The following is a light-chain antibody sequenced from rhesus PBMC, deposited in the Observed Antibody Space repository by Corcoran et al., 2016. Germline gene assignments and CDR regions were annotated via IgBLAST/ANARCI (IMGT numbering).Light chain of an antibody. Sequence: DIQMTQSPSSLSASVGDRVTITCRASQGISSYLAWYQQKPGKAPKPLIYYASNLESGVPSRFSGSISGTEFTLTISSLQPEDFATYYCQQYKSDPRTFGQGTKVEIK. CDR3: QQYKSDPRT. CDR1: QGISSY. J-gene: IGKJ1*01. V-gene: IGKV1-37*01. CDR2: YAS.